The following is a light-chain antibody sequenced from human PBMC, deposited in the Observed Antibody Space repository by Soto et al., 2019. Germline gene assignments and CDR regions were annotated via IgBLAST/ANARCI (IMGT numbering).Light chain of an antibody. Sequence: DIQMTQSPSSLYASVGDRVTITCRASQSISSYLNWYQQKPGKAPKLLIYAASSLQSGVPSRFSGSGSGTEFTLTISSLQPEDFATYYCQQSFSSPWTVGQGTKVEIK. CDR1: QSISSY. CDR3: QQSFSSPWT. V-gene: IGKV1-39*01. CDR2: AAS. J-gene: IGKJ1*01.